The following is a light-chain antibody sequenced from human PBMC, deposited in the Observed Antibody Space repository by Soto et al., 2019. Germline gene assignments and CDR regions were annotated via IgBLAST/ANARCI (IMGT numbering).Light chain of an antibody. CDR3: SSFTRINTWV. Sequence: QSALTQPASVSGSPGQSITISCTGTSSDVGGYHYVSWYQQHPGKGPKLMIYEVSNRPSGVSNRFSGSKSGSTSSLTISGLKAEDEADYYCSSFTRINTWVFGGGTKRTVL. V-gene: IGLV2-14*01. CDR1: SSDVGGYHY. J-gene: IGLJ3*02. CDR2: EVS.